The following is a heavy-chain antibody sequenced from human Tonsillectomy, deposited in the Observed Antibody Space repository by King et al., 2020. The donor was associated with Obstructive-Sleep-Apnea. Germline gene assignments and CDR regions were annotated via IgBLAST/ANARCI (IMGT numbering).Heavy chain of an antibody. D-gene: IGHD2-2*01. CDR2: IKSKTDGGTT. J-gene: IGHJ5*02. CDR3: TTDGCSSTSCYDNWFDP. V-gene: IGHV3-15*01. Sequence: DVQLVESGGGLVKPGGSLRLSCAASGFTFSNAWMSWVRQAPGKGLEWVGGIKSKTDGGTTDYAAPVKGGFIILREDSKNTLYLQMNSLKTEDTAVYYCTTDGCSSTSCYDNWFDPWGQGTLVTVSS. CDR1: GFTFSNAW.